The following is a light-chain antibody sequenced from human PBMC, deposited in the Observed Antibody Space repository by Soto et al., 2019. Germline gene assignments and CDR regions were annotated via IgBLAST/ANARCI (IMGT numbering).Light chain of an antibody. V-gene: IGLV2-14*03. CDR3: SSYTTARGNV. J-gene: IGLJ1*01. CDR1: SSDVGAYNY. CDR2: DVS. Sequence: QSVLTQPASVSGSPGQSITISCTGTSSDVGAYNYVSWYRQYPGTAPKLMIYDVSNRPSGISDRFSGSKSGNPASLTISGLQAEDEADYYCSSYTTARGNVFGTWTKVTVL.